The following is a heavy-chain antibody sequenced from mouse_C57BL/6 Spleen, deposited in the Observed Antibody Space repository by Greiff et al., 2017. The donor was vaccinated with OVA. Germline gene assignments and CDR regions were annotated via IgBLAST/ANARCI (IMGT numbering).Heavy chain of an antibody. J-gene: IGHJ1*03. D-gene: IGHD1-1*01. CDR3: ARSGTTVVARYFDV. CDR1: GYSFTGYF. V-gene: IGHV1-20*01. Sequence: EVKLMESGPELVKPGDSVKISCKASGYSFTGYFMNWVMQSHGKSLEWIGRINPYNGDTFYNQKFKGKATLTVDKSSSTAHMELRSLTSEDSAVYYCARSGTTVVARYFDVWGTGTTVTVSS. CDR2: INPYNGDT.